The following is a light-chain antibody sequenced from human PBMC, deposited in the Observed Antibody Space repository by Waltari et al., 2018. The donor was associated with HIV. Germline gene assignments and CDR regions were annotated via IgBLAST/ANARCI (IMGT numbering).Light chain of an antibody. J-gene: IGLJ2*01. CDR3: SSFAPTNKFYVL. CDR1: SSDIVGYNY. Sequence: QSTLTQPPSASGSPGQSVTISCTGPSSDIVGYNYVSWYQQHPGKAPKLIMTEVTKRPSGVPDRFSGSKSGNTASLTVSGLQADDEALYYCSSFAPTNKFYVLFGGGTTLTVL. CDR2: EVT. V-gene: IGLV2-8*01.